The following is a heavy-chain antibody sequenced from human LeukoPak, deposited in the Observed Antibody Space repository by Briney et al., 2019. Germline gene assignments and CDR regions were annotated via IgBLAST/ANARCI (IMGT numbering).Heavy chain of an antibody. V-gene: IGHV3-23*01. J-gene: IGHJ4*02. CDR2: IIGSGGST. Sequence: PGGSLRLSCAASGFTFSSYAMSWVRQAPGKGLEWVSSIIGSGGSTYYADSVKGRFTITRDNSKNTLYLQMNSLKTEDTAVYYCTTDLHDFWSGYYYYWGQGTLVTVSS. CDR1: GFTFSSYA. CDR3: TTDLHDFWSGYYYY. D-gene: IGHD3-3*01.